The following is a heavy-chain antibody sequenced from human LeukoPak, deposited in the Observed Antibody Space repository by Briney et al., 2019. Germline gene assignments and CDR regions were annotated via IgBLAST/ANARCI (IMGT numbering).Heavy chain of an antibody. CDR3: ASQRWLQPQGHAFDI. J-gene: IGHJ3*02. V-gene: IGHV3-53*01. CDR1: GFTVSSNY. D-gene: IGHD5-24*01. Sequence: GGSLRLSCAASGFTVSSNYMSWVRQAPGKGLEGVSVIYSGGSTYYPDSVKGRFTISRDNSKNTLYLQMNSLRDEATAVYYCASQRWLQPQGHAFDIWGQGTMVTVSS. CDR2: IYSGGST.